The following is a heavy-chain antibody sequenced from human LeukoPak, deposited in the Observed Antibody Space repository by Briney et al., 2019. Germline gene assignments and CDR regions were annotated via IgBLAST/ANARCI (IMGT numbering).Heavy chain of an antibody. CDR3: TREARVGNWFDP. Sequence: GASVKVSCRASGYTFTDYYIHWVRQAPGQGLEWMGWINPDNGGTNYAQKFQGRVTMTRDTSIRTVYMDLSRLRSDDTAVFYCTREARVGNWFDPWGQGTQVTVPS. J-gene: IGHJ5*02. D-gene: IGHD2-2*01. CDR2: INPDNGGT. V-gene: IGHV1-2*02. CDR1: GYTFTDYY.